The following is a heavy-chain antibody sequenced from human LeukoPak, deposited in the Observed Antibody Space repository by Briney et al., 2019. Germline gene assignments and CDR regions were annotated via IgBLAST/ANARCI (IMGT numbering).Heavy chain of an antibody. CDR1: GGSISSYY. Sequence: PSETLSLTCTVSGGSISSYYWSWIRQPPGKGLEWIGHIYYSGSTNYNPSLKSRVTISVDTSKNQFSLKLSSVTAADTAVYYCARTPKAGSPPDYWGQGTLVTVSS. CDR3: ARTPKAGSPPDY. J-gene: IGHJ4*02. D-gene: IGHD3-10*01. CDR2: IYYSGST. V-gene: IGHV4-59*01.